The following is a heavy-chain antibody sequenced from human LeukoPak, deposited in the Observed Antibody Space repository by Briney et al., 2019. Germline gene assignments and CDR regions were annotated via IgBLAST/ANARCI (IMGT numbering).Heavy chain of an antibody. CDR2: IWYDGSNK. D-gene: IGHD1-26*01. CDR1: GFTFSSYG. Sequence: GRSLRLSCAASGFTFSSYGMHWVRQAPGKGLEWVAVIWYDGSNKYYADSVKGRFTISRDNSKNTLYLQMNSLRAEDTAVYYCARHWGFSGPQWGYFDYWGQGTLVTVSS. CDR3: ARHWGFSGPQWGYFDY. J-gene: IGHJ4*02. V-gene: IGHV3-33*01.